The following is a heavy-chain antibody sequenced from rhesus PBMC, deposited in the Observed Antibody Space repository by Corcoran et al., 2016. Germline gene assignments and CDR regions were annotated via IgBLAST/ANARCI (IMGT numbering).Heavy chain of an antibody. J-gene: IGHJ4*01. CDR1: GFTFGSYY. Sequence: EVQLVESGGGLVQPGGSLRLSCTGSGFTFGSYYMYWVRQAPGKGLEWFSAINTGGGSTWYTDYVQCRFTISKVNAKNTLYLQMDSLRAEDTAVYYCARDRYSSGWSYFDYWGQGVLVTVSS. CDR2: INTGGGST. V-gene: IGHV3-8*01. CDR3: ARDRYSSGWSYFDY. D-gene: IGHD6S26*01.